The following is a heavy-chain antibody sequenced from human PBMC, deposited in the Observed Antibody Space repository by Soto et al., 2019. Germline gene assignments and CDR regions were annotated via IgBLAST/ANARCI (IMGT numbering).Heavy chain of an antibody. D-gene: IGHD6-6*01. J-gene: IGHJ4*02. Sequence: PGEPLKISCKGSGYSFSSYGIGWVRQMPGKGLEWMGIIYPGDSDTRYSPSFQGQVTISADKSISTAYLQWSSLGASDTAMYYCAKTVSSSSWGYFFDYWGQGTLVTVSS. CDR3: AKTVSSSSWGYFFDY. CDR2: IYPGDSDT. CDR1: GYSFSSYG. V-gene: IGHV5-51*01.